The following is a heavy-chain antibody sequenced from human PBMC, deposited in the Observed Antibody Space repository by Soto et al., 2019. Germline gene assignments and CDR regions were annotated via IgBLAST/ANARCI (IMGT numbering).Heavy chain of an antibody. V-gene: IGHV5-51*01. Sequence: GESLQISCQCSGYSFTSYWIGWVRQLPGKGLEWMGIIYPGDSDTRYSPSFQGQVTISADKSISTAYLQWSSLKASDTAMYYCARYVKGSSGWYGYWGQGTLVTVAS. CDR2: IYPGDSDT. D-gene: IGHD6-19*01. CDR3: ARYVKGSSGWYGY. J-gene: IGHJ4*02. CDR1: GYSFTSYW.